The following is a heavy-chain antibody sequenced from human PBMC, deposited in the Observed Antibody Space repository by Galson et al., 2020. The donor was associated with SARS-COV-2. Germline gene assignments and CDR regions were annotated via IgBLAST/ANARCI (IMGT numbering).Heavy chain of an antibody. Sequence: GESLKISCAASGFTFSSYGMHWVRQAPGKGLEWVAVISYDGSNKYYADSVKGRFTISRDNSKNTLYLQMNSLRAEDTAVYYCAAGYCSSTSCYPIYYYYYGMDVWGQGTMVTVSS. D-gene: IGHD2-2*03. CDR3: AAGYCSSTSCYPIYYYYYGMDV. CDR1: GFTFSSYG. V-gene: IGHV3-30*03. CDR2: ISYDGSNK. J-gene: IGHJ6*02.